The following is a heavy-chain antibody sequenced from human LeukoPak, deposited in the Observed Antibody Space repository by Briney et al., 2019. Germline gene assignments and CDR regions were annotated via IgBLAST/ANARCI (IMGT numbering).Heavy chain of an antibody. D-gene: IGHD2-15*01. CDR3: ARDSPAYCSGGSCFSGGMDV. CDR2: ISYDGSNK. J-gene: IGHJ6*02. CDR1: GFTFSSYA. Sequence: PGRSLRLSCAASGFTFSSYAMHWVRQAPGKGVEWVAVISYDGSNKYYADSVKGRFTISRDNSKNTLYLQMNSLRAEDTAVYYCARDSPAYCSGGSCFSGGMDVWGQGTTVTASS. V-gene: IGHV3-30-3*01.